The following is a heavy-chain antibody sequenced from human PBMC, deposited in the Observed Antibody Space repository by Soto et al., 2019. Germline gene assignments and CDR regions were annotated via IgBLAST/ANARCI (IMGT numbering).Heavy chain of an antibody. CDR3: ARVSAPYSSGWYEFDY. V-gene: IGHV3-21*01. J-gene: IGHJ4*02. CDR2: ISSSSSYI. D-gene: IGHD6-19*01. Sequence: GGSLRLSCAASGFTFSSYSMNWVRQAPGKGLEWVSSISSSSSYIYYADSVKGRFTISRDNAKNSLYLRMNSLRAEDTAVYYCARVSAPYSSGWYEFDYWGQGTLVTVSS. CDR1: GFTFSSYS.